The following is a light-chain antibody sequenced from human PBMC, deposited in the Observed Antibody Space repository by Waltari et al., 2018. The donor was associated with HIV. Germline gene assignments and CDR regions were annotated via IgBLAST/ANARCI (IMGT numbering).Light chain of an antibody. CDR3: QVWDSSSDHGVL. V-gene: IGLV3-21*02. CDR2: DDR. J-gene: IGLJ3*02. Sequence: SYVLTQSPSVSVAPGQTARITCGGKNIESKSVHWYQQKSGQAPVLVVHDDRDRPSGIPERFSGSNSGNAATLTISRVEAGDEADYYCQVWDSSSDHGVLFGGGTRLTVL. CDR1: NIESKS.